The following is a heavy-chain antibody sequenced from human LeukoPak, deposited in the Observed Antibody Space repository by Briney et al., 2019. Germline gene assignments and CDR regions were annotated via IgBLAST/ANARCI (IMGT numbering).Heavy chain of an antibody. D-gene: IGHD1-26*01. CDR2: ISSSGAYM. V-gene: IGHV3-21*01. Sequence: GGTLRLSCGASGFTFSNYGMSWVRQAPGKGLEWVSSISSSGAYMYYADSVKGRFTISRDNAKNSLYLQMNSLRAEDTAVYYCARDYSVGGSFDYWGQGTLVTVSS. CDR1: GFTFSNYG. J-gene: IGHJ4*02. CDR3: ARDYSVGGSFDY.